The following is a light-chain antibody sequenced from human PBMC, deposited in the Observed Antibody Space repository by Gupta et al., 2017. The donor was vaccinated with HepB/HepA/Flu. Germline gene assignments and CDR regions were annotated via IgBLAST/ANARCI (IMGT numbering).Light chain of an antibody. V-gene: IGLV3-21*04. CDR3: QIWDTNSHHVV. Sequence: SYVLTQPPSVSVAPGETARMTGGGNNIGSESVNWYHRKPGQSPVLVIYYNSDRPSGIPERFSGSNSGITATLTISRVAAGDEADYYCQIWDTNSHHVVFGGGTKLTVL. J-gene: IGLJ2*01. CDR2: YNS. CDR1: NIGSES.